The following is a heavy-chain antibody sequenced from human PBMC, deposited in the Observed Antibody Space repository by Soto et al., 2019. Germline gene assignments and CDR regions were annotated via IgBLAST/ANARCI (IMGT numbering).Heavy chain of an antibody. CDR3: TTTPGGELTGQYSGSYSLGFPGGPNAFDI. Sequence: NPGGSLRLSCAASGFTFSNAWMNWVRQAPGKGLEWVGRIKSKTDGGTTDYAAPVKGRFTISRDDSKNTLYLQMNSLKTEDTAVYYCTTTPGGELTGQYSGSYSLGFPGGPNAFDIWGQGTMVTVSS. J-gene: IGHJ3*02. CDR1: GFTFSNAW. V-gene: IGHV3-15*07. D-gene: IGHD1-26*01. CDR2: IKSKTDGGTT.